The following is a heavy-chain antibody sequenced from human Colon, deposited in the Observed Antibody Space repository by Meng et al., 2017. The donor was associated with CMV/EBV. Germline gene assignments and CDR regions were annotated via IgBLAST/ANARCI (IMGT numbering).Heavy chain of an antibody. Sequence: ASVKVSCKASGNTFTSNYMHWVRQAPGQGLEWMGTIDPSGGGTSYAQKFQRRVTMTRDTSARPLYMELISLRSEDTAVYYCARGKSISDGAQVFDYWGQGTLVTVSS. CDR3: ARGKSISDGAQVFDY. J-gene: IGHJ4*02. V-gene: IGHV1-46*01. CDR1: GNTFTSNY. CDR2: IDPSGGGT. D-gene: IGHD4/OR15-4a*01.